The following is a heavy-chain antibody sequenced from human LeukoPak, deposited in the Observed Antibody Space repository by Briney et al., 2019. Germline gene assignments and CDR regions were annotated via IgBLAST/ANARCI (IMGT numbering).Heavy chain of an antibody. V-gene: IGHV3-66*02. CDR1: GFTVSSNY. CDR2: IYSGGST. Sequence: GGSLRLSCAASGFTVSSNYMSWVRQAPGKGLEWVSDIYSGGSTYYADSVKGRFTISTDNSKNTLYLQMNSLRAEDTAVYYCARDGRWLDYSSGYYYYGMDVWGQGTTVTVSS. J-gene: IGHJ6*02. D-gene: IGHD3/OR15-3a*01. CDR3: ARDGRWLDYSSGYYYYGMDV.